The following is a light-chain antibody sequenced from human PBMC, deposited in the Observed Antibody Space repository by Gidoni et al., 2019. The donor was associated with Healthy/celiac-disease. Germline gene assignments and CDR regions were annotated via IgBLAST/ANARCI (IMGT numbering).Light chain of an antibody. CDR2: GAS. V-gene: IGKV3-15*01. Sequence: EIVMTQSPATLSVSPVERATLSCRASQSVNSNLAWYQQKPGQAPRLLIYGASTRATGIPARFSGSGSGTEFTLTISSLQSEDFAVYYCQQYNNWRLTFGGGTKVEIK. CDR3: QQYNNWRLT. CDR1: QSVNSN. J-gene: IGKJ4*01.